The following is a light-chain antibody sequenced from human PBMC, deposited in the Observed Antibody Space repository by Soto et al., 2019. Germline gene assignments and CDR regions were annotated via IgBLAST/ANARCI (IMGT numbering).Light chain of an antibody. J-gene: IGLJ3*02. CDR1: SSDIGNYNL. CDR2: EDS. V-gene: IGLV2-23*01. CDR3: CSYAGSYTGV. Sequence: QSVLTQPASVSGSPGQSITISCTGTSSDIGNYNLVSWYQQHPGKAPKLMIHEDSKRPSGVSNRFSGSKSGNTASRTISGLRTEDEADYYCCSYAGSYTGVFGGGTKLTVL.